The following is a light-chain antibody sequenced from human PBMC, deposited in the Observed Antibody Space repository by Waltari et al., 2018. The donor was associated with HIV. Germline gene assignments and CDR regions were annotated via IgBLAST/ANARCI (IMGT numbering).Light chain of an antibody. CDR2: EGS. CDR3: CSYGGSTTLWV. Sequence: QSALTQPASVSGSPGQSITISCTGTSRDVGRYNLVSWYQHHPGKAPKLMIYEGSKRPSGVSNRFSGSKAGNTASLTISGLQAEDEADYYCCSYGGSTTLWVFGGGTKLTVL. CDR1: SRDVGRYNL. V-gene: IGLV2-23*01. J-gene: IGLJ3*02.